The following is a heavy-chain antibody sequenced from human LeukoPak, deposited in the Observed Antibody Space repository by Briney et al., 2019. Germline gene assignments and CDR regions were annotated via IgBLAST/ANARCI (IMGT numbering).Heavy chain of an antibody. CDR1: GGSISSGGYS. D-gene: IGHD1-26*01. CDR3: ARELAKWGPLAPAFDI. J-gene: IGHJ3*02. Sequence: SQTLSLTCAVSGGSISSGGYSWSRIRQPPGKGLEWIGYIYHSGSTYYNPSLKSRVTISVDRSKNQFSLKLSSVTAADTAVYYCARELAKWGPLAPAFDIWGQGTMVTVSS. V-gene: IGHV4-30-2*01. CDR2: IYHSGST.